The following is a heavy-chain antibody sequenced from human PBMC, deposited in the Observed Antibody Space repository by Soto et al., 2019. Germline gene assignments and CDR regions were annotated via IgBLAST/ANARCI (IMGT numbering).Heavy chain of an antibody. V-gene: IGHV3-23*01. Sequence: QPGGSLRLSCAASGFTFSSYAMSWVRQAPGKGLEWVSAISERIGYADSVEGRFTVSRDNAEKSLYLQMNSLRADDTAFYYCVSSRSYDRHFGYWGQGTLVTVSS. D-gene: IGHD1-26*01. CDR3: VSSRSYDRHFGY. CDR1: GFTFSSYA. CDR2: ISERI. J-gene: IGHJ4*02.